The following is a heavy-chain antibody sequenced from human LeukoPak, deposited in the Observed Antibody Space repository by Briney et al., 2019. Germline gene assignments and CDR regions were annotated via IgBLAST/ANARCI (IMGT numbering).Heavy chain of an antibody. CDR3: AGSPYTMIVVVLLF. D-gene: IGHD3-22*01. CDR1: GGTFSSYA. V-gene: IGHV1-69*04. Sequence: SVTVSCTASGGTFSSYAISWVRQAPGQGLEWMGRIIPILGIANYAQKFQGRVTITADKSRSTAYMELSRLRSEDTAVYYCAGSPYTMIVVVLLFWGQGTLVTVSS. J-gene: IGHJ4*02. CDR2: IIPILGIA.